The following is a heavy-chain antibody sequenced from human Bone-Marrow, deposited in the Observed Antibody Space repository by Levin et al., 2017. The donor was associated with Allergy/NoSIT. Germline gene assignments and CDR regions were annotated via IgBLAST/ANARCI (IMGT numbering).Heavy chain of an antibody. CDR2: VTGSSDDT. D-gene: IGHD5/OR15-5a*01. Sequence: TGESLKISCAASGFTFSTFAMSWVRQAPGKGLEWVSAVTGSSDDTYYADSVKGRFTISRDNSRNTLYLQMNSLRAEDTAVYYCAKNVDIVSTITSDYFDNWGQGTLVTVSS. V-gene: IGHV3-23*01. CDR1: GFTFSTFA. CDR3: AKNVDIVSTITSDYFDN. J-gene: IGHJ4*02.